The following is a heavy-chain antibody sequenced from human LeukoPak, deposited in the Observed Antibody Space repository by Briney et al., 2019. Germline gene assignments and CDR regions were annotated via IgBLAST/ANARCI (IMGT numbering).Heavy chain of an antibody. D-gene: IGHD6-19*01. CDR3: ARERGGYSSGWSSYYFDY. CDR2: ISSSSSYI. J-gene: IGHJ4*02. Sequence: GGSLRLSCAASGFTFSSYSRNWVRQAPGKGLEWISSISSSSSYIYYADSVKGRFTIARDNAKNSLYLQMNSLRAEDTAVYYCARERGGYSSGWSSYYFDYWGQGTLVTVSS. V-gene: IGHV3-21*01. CDR1: GFTFSSYS.